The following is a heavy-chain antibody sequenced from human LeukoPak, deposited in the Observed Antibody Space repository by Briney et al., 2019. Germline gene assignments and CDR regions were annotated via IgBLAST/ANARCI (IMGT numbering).Heavy chain of an antibody. CDR2: IYPGDSDT. J-gene: IGHJ5*02. Sequence: GESLKISYKGSGYSFTSYWIGWVRPMPGKGVEWMGIIYPGDSDTRYSPSFQGQVTISADKSISTAYLRWSSLKASDTAMYYCARQRFTMRAYAGNWFDPWGQGTLVTVSS. CDR1: GYSFTSYW. CDR3: ARQRFTMRAYAGNWFDP. V-gene: IGHV5-51*01. D-gene: IGHD3-10*01.